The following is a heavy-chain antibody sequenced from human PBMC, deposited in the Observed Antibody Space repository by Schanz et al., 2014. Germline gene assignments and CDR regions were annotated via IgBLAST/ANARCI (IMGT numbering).Heavy chain of an antibody. V-gene: IGHV3-23*01. Sequence: EVQLLESGGGLVQPGGSLRLSCVASGFTFSSYAMSWVRQAPGKGLEWVSGISDNGISTYYADSVKGRFSISRENSKNTLYLQMNSLRAEDTAVYYCVRLDVHDYWGQGTLVTVSA. J-gene: IGHJ4*02. CDR3: VRLDVHDY. CDR2: ISDNGIST. D-gene: IGHD3-16*01. CDR1: GFTFSSYA.